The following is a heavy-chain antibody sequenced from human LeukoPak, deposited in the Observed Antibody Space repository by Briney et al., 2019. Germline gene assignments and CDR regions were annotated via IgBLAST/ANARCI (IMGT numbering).Heavy chain of an antibody. CDR3: ARPSTYYDFDY. CDR1: GYSFTCYW. D-gene: IGHD3-3*01. Sequence: GESLKISCKGSGYSFTCYWIGWVRQMPGKGLEWMGIIYPGDSDTRYSPSFQGQVTISADKSISTAYLQWSSLKASDSAMYYCARPSTYYDFDYWGQGTLVTVSS. J-gene: IGHJ4*02. CDR2: IYPGDSDT. V-gene: IGHV5-51*01.